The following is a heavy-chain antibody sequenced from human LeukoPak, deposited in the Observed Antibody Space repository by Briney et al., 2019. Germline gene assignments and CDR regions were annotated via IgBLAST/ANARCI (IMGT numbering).Heavy chain of an antibody. V-gene: IGHV1-8*01. CDR3: ARLAGHSGIAYGMDV. J-gene: IGHJ6*02. CDR1: GYTFTSYD. D-gene: IGHD1-26*01. CDR2: MNPNSGNT. Sequence: ASVKVSCKASGYTFTSYDINWVRQATGQGLEWMGWMNPNSGNTGYAQKFQGRVTMTRNTSISTAYIELSSLRSEDTAVYYCARLAGHSGIAYGMDVWGQGTTVTVSS.